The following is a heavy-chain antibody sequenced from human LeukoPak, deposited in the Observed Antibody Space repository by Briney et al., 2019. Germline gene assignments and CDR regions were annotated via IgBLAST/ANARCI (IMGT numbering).Heavy chain of an antibody. CDR1: GFTFDDYG. D-gene: IGHD1-26*01. Sequence: PGESLRLSCAASGFTFDDYGMSWVRQPPGKGLEWVSGINLNGGSTGYADSVKGRFTISRDNAKNSLYLQMNSLRAEDTAFYYCVTGEWELNQWGQGTLVTVSS. V-gene: IGHV3-20*04. CDR3: VTGEWELNQ. J-gene: IGHJ4*02. CDR2: INLNGGST.